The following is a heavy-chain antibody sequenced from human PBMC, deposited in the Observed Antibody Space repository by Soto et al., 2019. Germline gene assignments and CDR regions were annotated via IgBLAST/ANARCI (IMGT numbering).Heavy chain of an antibody. D-gene: IGHD2-15*01. CDR1: GGTFSSYT. CDR2: IIPILGIA. Sequence: SVKVSCKASGGTFSSYTISWVRQAPGQGLEWMGRIIPILGIANYAQKFQGRVTITADKSTSTAYMELSSLRSEDTAVYYCASDYSPKYFQHWGQGTLVTVSS. J-gene: IGHJ1*01. CDR3: ASDYSPKYFQH. V-gene: IGHV1-69*02.